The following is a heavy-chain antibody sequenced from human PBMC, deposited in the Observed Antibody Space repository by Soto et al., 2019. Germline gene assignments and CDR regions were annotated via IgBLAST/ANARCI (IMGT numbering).Heavy chain of an antibody. J-gene: IGHJ6*02. CDR2: IYYSGST. Sequence: SETLSLTSTVSGGSVSSGSYYWSWIRQPPGKGLEWIGYIYYSGSTNYNPSLKSRVTISVDTSKNQFSLKLSSVTAADTAVYYCARVPEEYYYYGMDVWGPGTTVTVSS. CDR3: ARVPEEYYYYGMDV. V-gene: IGHV4-61*01. CDR1: GGSVSSGSYY.